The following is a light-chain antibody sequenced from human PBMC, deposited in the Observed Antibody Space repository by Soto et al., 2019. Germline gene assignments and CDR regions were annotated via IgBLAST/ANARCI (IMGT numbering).Light chain of an antibody. V-gene: IGKV3-11*01. CDR1: QSVSSY. CDR3: QQRSNWPLT. CDR2: DAS. J-gene: IGKJ3*01. Sequence: DIVLTQSPGTLSLSPGERATLSCRASQSVSSYLVWFQQKPGQAPRLLIYDASTRATGVPARFSGSGSGTDFTLTISSLEPEDCAVYYCQQRSNWPLTFGPGTKVDIK.